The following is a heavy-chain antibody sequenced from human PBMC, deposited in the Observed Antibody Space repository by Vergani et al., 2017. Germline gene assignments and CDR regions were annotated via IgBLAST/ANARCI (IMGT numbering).Heavy chain of an antibody. CDR2: IRYDGSNK. CDR3: AKDLARYGSGRYYGMDV. Sequence: QVQLVESGGGVVQPGGSLRLSCAASGFTFSSYGMHWVRQAPGKGLEWVAFIRYDGSNKYYADSVKGRFTISRDNSKNTLYLQMNSLRAEDTAVYYCAKDLARYGSGRYYGMDVWGQGTTVTVSS. J-gene: IGHJ6*02. V-gene: IGHV3-30*02. CDR1: GFTFSSYG. D-gene: IGHD3-10*01.